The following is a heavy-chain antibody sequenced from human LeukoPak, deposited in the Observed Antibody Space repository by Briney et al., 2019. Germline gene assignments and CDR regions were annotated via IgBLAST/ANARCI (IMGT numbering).Heavy chain of an antibody. CDR2: INHSGST. CDR3: ARGHFRDMIVVVTGSWYFDL. J-gene: IGHJ2*01. V-gene: IGHV4-34*01. CDR1: GGSINGYF. D-gene: IGHD3-22*01. Sequence: SETLSLTCTVSGGSINGYFWSWMRQPAGKGLEWIGEINHSGSTNYNPSLKSRVTISVDTSKNQFSLKLSSVTAADTAVYYCARGHFRDMIVVVTGSWYFDLWGRGTLVTVSS.